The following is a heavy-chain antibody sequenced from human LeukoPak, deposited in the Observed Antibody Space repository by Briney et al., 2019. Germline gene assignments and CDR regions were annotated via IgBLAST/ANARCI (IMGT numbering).Heavy chain of an antibody. CDR1: GGSISSGSYY. J-gene: IGHJ4*02. CDR2: IYTSGST. Sequence: PSETLSLTCTVSGGSISSGSYYWSWIRQPAGKGLEWIGRIYTSGSTNYNPSLKSRVTISVDTSKNQFSLKLSSVTAADTAVYYCARDRGYSYGFFDYWGQGTVVTVSS. V-gene: IGHV4-61*02. D-gene: IGHD5-18*01. CDR3: ARDRGYSYGFFDY.